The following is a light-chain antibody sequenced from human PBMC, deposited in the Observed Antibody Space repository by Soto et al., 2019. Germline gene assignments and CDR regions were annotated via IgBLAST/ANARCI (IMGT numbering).Light chain of an antibody. CDR1: QSVAANY. CDR3: QQRSNWPIT. J-gene: IGKJ5*01. Sequence: EVVLTQSPGTLSLSPGERATLSCRASQSVAANYLAWYQQKRGQAPRLLIYDASNRATGIPARFRGSGSGTDFTLTISSLEPEDFAVYYCQQRSNWPITFGQGTRLEIK. V-gene: IGKV3-11*01. CDR2: DAS.